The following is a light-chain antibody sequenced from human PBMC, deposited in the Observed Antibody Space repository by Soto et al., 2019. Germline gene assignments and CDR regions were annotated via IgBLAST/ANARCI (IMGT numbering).Light chain of an antibody. CDR1: SSDVGSYNL. CDR3: CSYAGSSPYV. J-gene: IGLJ1*01. Sequence: ALTHAASVSSFDLDSSPITSTKTSSDVGSYNLVSWYQQHPGKAPKLMIYEGSKRPSGVSNRFSGSKSGNTASLTISGLQAEDEADYYCCSYAGSSPYVFGTGTKVTVL. CDR2: EGS. V-gene: IGLV2-23*01.